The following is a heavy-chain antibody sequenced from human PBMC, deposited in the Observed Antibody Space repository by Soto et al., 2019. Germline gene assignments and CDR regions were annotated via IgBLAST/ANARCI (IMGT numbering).Heavy chain of an antibody. D-gene: IGHD2-8*01. Sequence: LRLSCASSGFTFSSCSMNWVRQAPGKGLEWVSFISGSGDTKYYADSVKGRFTISRDNAKNSLYLQMSSLRDEDTAVYYCAKYCSSDVCFDYWGKGTLVTVSS. CDR2: ISGSGDTK. J-gene: IGHJ4*02. V-gene: IGHV3-48*02. CDR1: GFTFSSCS. CDR3: AKYCSSDVCFDY.